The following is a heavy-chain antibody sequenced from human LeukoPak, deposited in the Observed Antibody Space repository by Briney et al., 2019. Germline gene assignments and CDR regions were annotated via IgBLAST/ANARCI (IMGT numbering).Heavy chain of an antibody. J-gene: IGHJ4*02. D-gene: IGHD2-21*02. Sequence: ASVKVSCKASGYTFTSYAMHWVRQAPGQRLECMGWIDTGNGNTKYSQKFQGRVTITRDTSASTAYMDLSSLRSEDTAVYYCARNTETAIPLPYYFDYWGQGTLVTVSS. CDR2: IDTGNGNT. V-gene: IGHV1-3*04. CDR3: ARNTETAIPLPYYFDY. CDR1: GYTFTSYA.